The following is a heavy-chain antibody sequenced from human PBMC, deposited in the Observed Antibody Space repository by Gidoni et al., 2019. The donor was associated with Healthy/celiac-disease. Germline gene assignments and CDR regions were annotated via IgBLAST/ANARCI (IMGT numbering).Heavy chain of an antibody. CDR1: GYSLSRGYY. D-gene: IGHD1-26*01. CDR2: IYHSGST. V-gene: IGHV4-38-2*02. Sequence: QVQLRESGPGLVKPSETPSLTCAVSGYSLSRGYYWGWIRQPPGKGLEWIGSIYHSGSTYYTPSLKSRVTISVDTSKNQFSLKLSSGTAADTAVYYCARDHTSDGYNHKLLVYYYYGMDVWGQGTTVTVSS. J-gene: IGHJ6*02. CDR3: ARDHTSDGYNHKLLVYYYYGMDV.